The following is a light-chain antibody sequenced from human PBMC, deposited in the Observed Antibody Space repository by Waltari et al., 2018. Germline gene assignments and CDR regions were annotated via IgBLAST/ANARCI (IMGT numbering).Light chain of an antibody. CDR1: SSDVGCYNY. Sequence: QSALTQPASVSGSPGQSIPISCTGTSSDVGCYNYVSWYQQPPGKAPKFMIYEVTNRPSGVAIRFSGSNSGNTSYLTISGLRADDEAYYHCSSYTSSDTWVFGGGTKVTVL. J-gene: IGLJ3*02. V-gene: IGLV2-14*01. CDR2: EVT. CDR3: SSYTSSDTWV.